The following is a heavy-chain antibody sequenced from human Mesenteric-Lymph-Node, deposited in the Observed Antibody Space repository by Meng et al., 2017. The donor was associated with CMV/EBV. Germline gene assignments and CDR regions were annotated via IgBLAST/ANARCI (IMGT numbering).Heavy chain of an antibody. V-gene: IGHV4-31*03. CDR2: IYYSGST. J-gene: IGHJ6*02. Sequence: LRLSCTVSGGSISSNSFYWAWIRQHPGKGLEWIGYIYYSGSTYYNPSLKSRVTISVDTSKNQFSLKLSSVTAADTAVYYCARDEVVRGYYYGMDVWGQGTTVTVSS. CDR1: GGSISSNSFY. D-gene: IGHD3-10*01. CDR3: ARDEVVRGYYYGMDV.